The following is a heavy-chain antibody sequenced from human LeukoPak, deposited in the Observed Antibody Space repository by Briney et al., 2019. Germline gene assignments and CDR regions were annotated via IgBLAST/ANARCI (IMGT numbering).Heavy chain of an antibody. CDR3: ARDGYSHYWFLNL. CDR2: ISGTGGRT. J-gene: IGHJ4*02. CDR1: GFAFSSYA. V-gene: IGHV3-23*01. D-gene: IGHD6-13*01. Sequence: PGGSLRLSCAASGFAFSSYAMSWVRQAPGKGLEWVPSISGTGGRTYYADSVKGRFTISRDNSKNTLDLQMNSLRADDTAVYYCARDGYSHYWFLNLWGQGTLVTVSS.